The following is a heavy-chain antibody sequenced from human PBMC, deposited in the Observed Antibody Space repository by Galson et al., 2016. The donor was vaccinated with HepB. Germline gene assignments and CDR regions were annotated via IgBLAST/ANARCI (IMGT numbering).Heavy chain of an antibody. V-gene: IGHV4-59*01. CDR3: ARVPYCSGRTCLARYFDY. CDR1: NGSISSDY. D-gene: IGHD2-15*01. Sequence: ETLSLTCTVSNGSISSDYWSWFRQAPGKGLELIGHIYYSGSTNYNPSLKSRVTISAGSNEFSLKLTSVTATDTAVYYCARVPYCSGRTCLARYFDYRGRGILVTVSS. J-gene: IGHJ4*02. CDR2: IYYSGST.